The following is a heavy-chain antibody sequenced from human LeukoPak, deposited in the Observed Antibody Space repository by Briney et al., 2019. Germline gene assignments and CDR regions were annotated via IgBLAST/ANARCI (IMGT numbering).Heavy chain of an antibody. CDR2: LSANGGYK. CDR3: VRDVHS. Sequence: GGSLRLSRSASGFTFSSYSMQWVRQAPGKGLEYFSGLSANGGYKFYADSVRGRFTISRDNSRNTVDLQMSSLRPDDTAVYYCVRDVHSWGQGTLVTVSS. V-gene: IGHV3-64D*09. J-gene: IGHJ5*02. CDR1: GFTFSSYS.